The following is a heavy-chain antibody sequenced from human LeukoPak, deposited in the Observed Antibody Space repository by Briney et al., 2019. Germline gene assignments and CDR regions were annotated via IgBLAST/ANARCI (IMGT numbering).Heavy chain of an antibody. CDR2: IYYSGST. Sequence: SETLSLTCTVSGGSISSGDYYWSWIRQPPGKGLEWIGYIYYSGSTYYNPSLKSRVTISVDTSKNQFSLKLSSVTAADTAVYYYARQEIYYFDYWGQGTLVTVSS. J-gene: IGHJ4*02. CDR1: GGSISSGDYY. CDR3: ARQEIYYFDY. V-gene: IGHV4-30-4*01.